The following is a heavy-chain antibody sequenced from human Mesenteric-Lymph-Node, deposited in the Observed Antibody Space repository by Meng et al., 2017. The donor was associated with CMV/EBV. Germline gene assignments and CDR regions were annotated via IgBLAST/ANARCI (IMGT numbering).Heavy chain of an antibody. Sequence: GESLKISCAASGFIVSNNYMRWVRQAPGKGLEWVSVIFSDGSTYYTDSVKGRFTTSRDNARNTVYLQMNSLRAEDTAVYYCARGRIASYDYDFWSAYSRPPHHHKTYPYYFDYWGQGTLVTVSS. V-gene: IGHV3-66*01. CDR1: GFIVSNNY. J-gene: IGHJ4*02. CDR2: IFSDGST. D-gene: IGHD3-3*01. CDR3: ARGRIASYDYDFWSAYSRPPHHHKTYPYYFDY.